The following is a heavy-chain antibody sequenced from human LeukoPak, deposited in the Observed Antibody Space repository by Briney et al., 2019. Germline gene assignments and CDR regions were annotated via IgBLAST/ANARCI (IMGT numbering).Heavy chain of an antibody. CDR3: ASIAYYDFWSGYYPDYYYYYMDV. CDR2: IYYSGST. V-gene: IGHV4-59*12. CDR1: GGSISSYY. D-gene: IGHD3-3*01. J-gene: IGHJ6*03. Sequence: SETLSLTCAVSGGSISSYYWSWIRQPPGKGLEWIGYIYYSGSTNYNPSLKSRVTISVDTSKNQFSLKLSSVTAADTAVYYCASIAYYDFWSGYYPDYYYYYMDVWGKGTTVTVSS.